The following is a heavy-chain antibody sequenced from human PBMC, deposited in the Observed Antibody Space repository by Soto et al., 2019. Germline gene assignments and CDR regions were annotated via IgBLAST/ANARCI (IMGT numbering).Heavy chain of an antibody. V-gene: IGHV3-23*01. CDR3: AKAPSVFPIGIDY. J-gene: IGHJ4*02. Sequence: EVQLLESGGGLVQPGGSLRLSCAASGFTFSSYAMSWVRQAPGKGLEWVSAISGSGGSTYYADSVKGRFTISRDNSKNTLYLQMNSLRAEDTAIYYCAKAPSVFPIGIDYWGQGTLVTVSS. CDR1: GFTFSSYA. D-gene: IGHD2-21*01. CDR2: ISGSGGST.